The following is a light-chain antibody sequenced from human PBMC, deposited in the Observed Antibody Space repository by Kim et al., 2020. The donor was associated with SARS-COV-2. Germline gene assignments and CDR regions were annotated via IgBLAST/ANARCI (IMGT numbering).Light chain of an antibody. V-gene: IGLV1-44*01. J-gene: IGLJ2*01. CDR2: GNT. Sequence: ELTQPPSASGTPGQRVTISCSGSDSNIGRFFVNWYQCVPGTAPKLLIYGNTQRPSGVPDRFSASKSGTSASLAISGLQSEDEAEYFCAVWDGSLNVFGGGTQLTVL. CDR3: AVWDGSLNV. CDR1: DSNIGRFF.